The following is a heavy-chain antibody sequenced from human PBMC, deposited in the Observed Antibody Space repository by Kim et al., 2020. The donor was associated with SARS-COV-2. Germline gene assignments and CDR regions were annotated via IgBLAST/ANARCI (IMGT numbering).Heavy chain of an antibody. J-gene: IGHJ4*02. D-gene: IGHD3-22*01. Sequence: GGSLRLSCAASGFTFSSYSMNWVRQAPGKGLEWVSYISSSSSTIYYADSVKGRFTISRDNAKNSLYLQMNSLRDEDTAVYYCARALQYDSSGYYCDYWGPGTLGTVSS. CDR3: ARALQYDSSGYYCDY. CDR2: ISSSSSTI. CDR1: GFTFSSYS. V-gene: IGHV3-48*02.